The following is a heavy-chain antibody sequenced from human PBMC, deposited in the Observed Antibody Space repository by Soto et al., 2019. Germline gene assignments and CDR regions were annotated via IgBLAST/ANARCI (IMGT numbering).Heavy chain of an antibody. J-gene: IGHJ4*02. D-gene: IGHD6-19*01. CDR2: ISTSSSYT. V-gene: IGHV3-11*05. Sequence: QVRLVESGGGLVKPGGSLRLSCAASGFTFSDYYISWIRQAPGKGLEWVSYISTSSSYTNYADSVKGRFTISRDNAKNSVYLHMKSLRAEDTAVYYCARDVAAGYSSDLAFDYWGQGILVTVSS. CDR1: GFTFSDYY. CDR3: ARDVAAGYSSDLAFDY.